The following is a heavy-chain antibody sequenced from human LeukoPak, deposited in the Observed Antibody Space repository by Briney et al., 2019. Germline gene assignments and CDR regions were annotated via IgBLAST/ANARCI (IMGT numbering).Heavy chain of an antibody. CDR1: GGSFSSRTYS. J-gene: IGHJ4*02. Sequence: PSETLSLTCAVSGGSFSSRTYSWTWIRQPPGEGLEWIGYIFYSGSAYYNPSLKSRVTMSVDTSKNQFSLKLSSVTAADTAVYYCARDRYYYDSSGSRIFDYWGQGTLVTVSS. CDR3: ARDRYYYDSSGSRIFDY. CDR2: IFYSGSA. D-gene: IGHD3-22*01. V-gene: IGHV4-61*01.